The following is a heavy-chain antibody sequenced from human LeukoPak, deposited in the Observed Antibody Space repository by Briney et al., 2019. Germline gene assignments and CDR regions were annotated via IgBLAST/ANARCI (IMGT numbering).Heavy chain of an antibody. V-gene: IGHV4-4*07. Sequence: SETLSLTCTVSSGSMSNYYWSWIRQPAGKGLEWIGRIYTSGSTNYNPSLKSRVTISVDTSKNQFSLKLSSVTAADTAVYYCARLTEYSSWWSQGTLVTVSS. D-gene: IGHD6-6*01. J-gene: IGHJ4*02. CDR3: ARLTEYSSW. CDR1: SGSMSNYY. CDR2: IYTSGST.